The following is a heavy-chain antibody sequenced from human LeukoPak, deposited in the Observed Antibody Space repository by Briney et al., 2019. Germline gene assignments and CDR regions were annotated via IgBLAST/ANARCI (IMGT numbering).Heavy chain of an antibody. CDR2: IYYSGST. D-gene: IGHD3-3*01. Sequence: SETLSLTCTFSGGSINSSSYYWSWIRQPPGKGLEWIGYIYYSGSTNYNPSLKSRVTISVDTSKNQFSLKLSSVTAADTAVYYCARNVDYDFWSGYYWFDPWGQGTLVTVSS. CDR3: ARNVDYDFWSGYYWFDP. CDR1: GGSINSSSYY. V-gene: IGHV4-61*01. J-gene: IGHJ5*02.